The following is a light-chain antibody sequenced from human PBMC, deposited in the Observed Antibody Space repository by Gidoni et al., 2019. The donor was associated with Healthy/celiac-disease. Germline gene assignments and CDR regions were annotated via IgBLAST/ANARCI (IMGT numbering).Light chain of an antibody. Sequence: DIVMTQSPDSLAVSLGESATINCKSSQSVLYSSNNKNYLAWYQQKPGQPPKLLIYWASTRASGVPDRFSGSGSGTDFTLTISSLQAEDVAVYYCQQYYSTPPTFGPGTKVDIK. CDR1: QSVLYSSNNKNY. CDR3: QQYYSTPPT. J-gene: IGKJ3*01. V-gene: IGKV4-1*01. CDR2: WAS.